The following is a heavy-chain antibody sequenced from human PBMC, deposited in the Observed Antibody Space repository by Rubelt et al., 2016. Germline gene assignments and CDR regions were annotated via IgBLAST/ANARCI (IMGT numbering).Heavy chain of an antibody. D-gene: IGHD6-19*01. V-gene: IGHV1-18*01. CDR1: GYTFTSYG. Sequence: QVQLVQSGAEVKKPGASVKVSCTASGYTFTSYGISWVRQAPGQGLEWMGWISAYNGNTNYAKKLPGRVTMTTDTATSTAYMVLRSLRSDDTAVYYCARDRTWLVPGLDAFDIWGQGTMVTVSS. J-gene: IGHJ3*02. CDR2: ISAYNGNT. CDR3: ARDRTWLVPGLDAFDI.